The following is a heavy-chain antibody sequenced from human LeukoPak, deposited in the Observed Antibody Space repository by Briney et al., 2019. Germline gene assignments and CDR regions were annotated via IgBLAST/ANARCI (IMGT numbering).Heavy chain of an antibody. CDR2: ISYDGSNK. Sequence: PGESLRLSCAASGFTFSSYAMHWVRQAPGKGLEWVAVISYDGSNKYYADSVKGRFTISRDNSKNTLYLQMNSLRAEDTAVYYCARGSIAARTYYYYYMDVWGKGTTVTVSS. V-gene: IGHV3-30-3*01. CDR1: GFTFSSYA. J-gene: IGHJ6*03. D-gene: IGHD6-6*01. CDR3: ARGSIAARTYYYYYMDV.